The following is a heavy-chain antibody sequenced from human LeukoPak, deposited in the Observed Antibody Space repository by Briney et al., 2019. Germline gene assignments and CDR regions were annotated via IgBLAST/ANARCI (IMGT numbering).Heavy chain of an antibody. CDR1: GLTYTDFW. CDR3: ATGHSYGYDY. Sequence: GGSLRLSCAASGLTYTDFWMHWVRQAPGKGLEWVSLIKNVGSVTRYADSVKGRFIITRDDAKNTLDLQMNSLKVDDTAVYYCATGHSYGYDYWGQGTLVTVSS. J-gene: IGHJ4*02. D-gene: IGHD5-18*01. V-gene: IGHV3-74*01. CDR2: IKNVGSVT.